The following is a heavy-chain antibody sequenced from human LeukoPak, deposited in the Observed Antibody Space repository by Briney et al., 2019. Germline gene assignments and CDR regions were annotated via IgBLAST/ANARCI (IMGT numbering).Heavy chain of an antibody. V-gene: IGHV3-74*01. Sequence: PGGSLKLSCAASGFTFSRYWMHWVRQAPGKGLVWVSRINTDGSSTSYADSVKGRFTISRDNAKNTLYLQMNSLRAEDTAVYYCARYCSSTSCYYLDAFDIWGQGTMVTVSS. CDR3: ARYCSSTSCYYLDAFDI. J-gene: IGHJ3*02. CDR2: INTDGSST. D-gene: IGHD2-2*01. CDR1: GFTFSRYW.